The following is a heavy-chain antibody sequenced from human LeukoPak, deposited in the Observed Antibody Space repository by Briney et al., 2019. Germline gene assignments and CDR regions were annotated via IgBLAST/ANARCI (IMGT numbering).Heavy chain of an antibody. V-gene: IGHV3-23*01. CDR1: GFALSSYA. D-gene: IGHD3-22*01. J-gene: IGHJ4*02. CDR3: AKDMGVTMIVVVITPKGVFDY. CDR2: ISGSGGST. Sequence: GGSLRLSCAASGFALSSYAMSWVRQAPGKGLEWVSAISGSGGSTYYADSVKGRFTISRDNSKNTLYLQMNSLRAEDTAVYYCAKDMGVTMIVVVITPKGVFDYWGQGTLVTVSS.